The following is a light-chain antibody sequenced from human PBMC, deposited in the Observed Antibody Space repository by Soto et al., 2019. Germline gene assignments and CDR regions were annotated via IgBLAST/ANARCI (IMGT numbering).Light chain of an antibody. J-gene: IGKJ1*01. V-gene: IGKV1-5*01. Sequence: DIPMTQSPSILSASVGDRVTITCRASQNIRNWLAWYQQKPGKAPNLLIYDASTLEGGVPSRFSGSGSGTEFTLTISSLQPDDFATYYCQVYSSYSQTFGQGTKVEI. CDR2: DAS. CDR1: QNIRNW. CDR3: QVYSSYSQT.